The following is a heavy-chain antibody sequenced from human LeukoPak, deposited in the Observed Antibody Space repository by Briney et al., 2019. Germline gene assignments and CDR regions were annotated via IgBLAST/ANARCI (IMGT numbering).Heavy chain of an antibody. CDR3: ARDGLLMGDRFYGPGRGTWFDP. D-gene: IGHD3-10*01. J-gene: IGHJ5*02. CDR1: GCTYTHYY. CDR2: IRVYKGNT. V-gene: IGHV1-18*04. Sequence: VNVTFKGSGCTYTHYYLHWVRQAPGQGLEWMGRIRVYKGNTNYAQKLQDRVTMTTDTSASTAYKKLRSLRSDNTAVYYGARDGLLMGDRFYGPGRGTWFDPWGQGTLVTVPS.